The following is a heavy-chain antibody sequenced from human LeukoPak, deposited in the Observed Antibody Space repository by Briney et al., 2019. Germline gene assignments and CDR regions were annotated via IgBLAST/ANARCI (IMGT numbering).Heavy chain of an antibody. CDR1: GFTFSNYW. V-gene: IGHV3-7*05. CDR2: IKQDGSEK. J-gene: IGHJ5*02. Sequence: PGGSLRLSCAASGFTFSNYWMIWVRQAPGKGLEWAGNIKQDGSEKRYADSVRGRFSISRDNAQTSLYLQMNSLRAEDTAVYYCARASDPWLQLTWGQGTLVTVSS. D-gene: IGHD5-24*01. CDR3: ARASDPWLQLT.